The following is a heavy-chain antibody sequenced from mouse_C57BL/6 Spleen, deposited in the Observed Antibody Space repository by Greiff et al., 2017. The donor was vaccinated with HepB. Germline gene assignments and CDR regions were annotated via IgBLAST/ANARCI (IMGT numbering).Heavy chain of an antibody. D-gene: IGHD1-1*01. V-gene: IGHV1-82*01. CDR2: IYPGDGDT. CDR3: ARSCDYGSSFDY. Sequence: VKLMESGPELVKPGASVKISCKASGYAFSSSWMNWVKQRPGKGLEWIGRIYPGDGDTNYNGKFKGKATLTADKSSSTAYMQLSSLTSEDSAVYFCARSCDYGSSFDYWGQGTTLTVSS. J-gene: IGHJ2*01. CDR1: GYAFSSSW.